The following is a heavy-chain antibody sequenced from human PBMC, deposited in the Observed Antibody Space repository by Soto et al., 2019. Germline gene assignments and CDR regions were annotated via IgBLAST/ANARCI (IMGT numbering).Heavy chain of an antibody. V-gene: IGHV4-59*01. CDR1: GGSISSYY. J-gene: IGHJ4*02. CDR3: ARVHYYDSSSPYYFDY. CDR2: IYYSGST. Sequence: SETLSLTCTVSGGSISSYYWSWIRQPPGKGLEWIGYIYYSGSTNYNPSLKSRVTISVDTSKNQFSLKLSSVTAADTAVYYCARVHYYDSSSPYYFDYWGQGTLVTVSS. D-gene: IGHD3-22*01.